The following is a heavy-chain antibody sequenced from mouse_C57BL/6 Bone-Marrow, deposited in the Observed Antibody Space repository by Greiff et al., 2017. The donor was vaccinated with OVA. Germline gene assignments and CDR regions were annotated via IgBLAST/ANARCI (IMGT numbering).Heavy chain of an antibody. Sequence: VQLQQPGAELVKPGASVKLSCKASGYTFTSYWMQWVKQRPGQGLEWIGEIDPSDSYTNYNQKFKGKATLTVDTSSSTAYMQRSSLTSEDSAVYYCARGNWDGRFAYWGQGTLVTVSA. J-gene: IGHJ3*01. V-gene: IGHV1-50*01. CDR3: ARGNWDGRFAY. D-gene: IGHD4-1*01. CDR1: GYTFTSYW. CDR2: IDPSDSYT.